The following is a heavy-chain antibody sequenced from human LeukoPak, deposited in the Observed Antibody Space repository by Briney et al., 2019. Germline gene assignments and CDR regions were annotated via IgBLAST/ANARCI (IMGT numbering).Heavy chain of an antibody. J-gene: IGHJ4*02. Sequence: ASVKVSCKASGYTFTSYDINWVRQATGQGLEWMGWMNPNSGNTGYAQKFQGRVTMTRNTSISIAYMELSGLRSEDTAVYYCARGRTPYYYDSSGQQTYYFDYWGQGTLVTVSS. D-gene: IGHD3-22*01. CDR3: ARGRTPYYYDSSGQQTYYFDY. CDR1: GYTFTSYD. CDR2: MNPNSGNT. V-gene: IGHV1-8*01.